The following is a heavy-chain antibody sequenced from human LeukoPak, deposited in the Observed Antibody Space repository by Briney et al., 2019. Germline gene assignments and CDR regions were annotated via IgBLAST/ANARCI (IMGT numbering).Heavy chain of an antibody. Sequence: PGGSLRLSCAASGFTFSSYWMSWVRQAPGKGLEWVANIKQDGSEKYYVDSVKGRFTISRDNAKNSLYLQMNSLRAEDTAVYYCARGRRYDYVWGSYPFDYWGQGTLVTVPS. CDR3: ARGRRYDYVWGSYPFDY. V-gene: IGHV3-7*04. J-gene: IGHJ4*02. CDR1: GFTFSSYW. CDR2: IKQDGSEK. D-gene: IGHD3-16*01.